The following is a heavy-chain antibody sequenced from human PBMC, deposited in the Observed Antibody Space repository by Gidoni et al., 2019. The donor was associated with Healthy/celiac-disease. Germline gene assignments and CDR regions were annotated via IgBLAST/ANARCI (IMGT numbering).Heavy chain of an antibody. D-gene: IGHD1-26*01. Sequence: EVQLVESGGGLVQPGRSLRLSCTASGFTFGDYAMSWFRQAPGKGLEWVGLIRSKAYGGTTEYAASVKGRFTISRDDSKSIAYLQMNSLKTEDTAVYYCTRDHHPVGATPFDYWGQGTLVTVSS. CDR2: IRSKAYGGTT. V-gene: IGHV3-49*03. CDR1: GFTFGDYA. CDR3: TRDHHPVGATPFDY. J-gene: IGHJ4*02.